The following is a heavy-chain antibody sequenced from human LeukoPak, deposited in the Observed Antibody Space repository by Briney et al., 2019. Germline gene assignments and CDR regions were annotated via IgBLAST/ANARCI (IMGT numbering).Heavy chain of an antibody. D-gene: IGHD3-9*01. CDR2: ISYDGSNK. Sequence: GGSLRLSCAASGFTFSSYAMHWVGQAPGKGLEWVAVISYDGSNKYYADSVKGRFTISRDNSKNTLYLQMNSLRAEDTAVYYCARAHFDWLLDYWGQGTLVTVSS. V-gene: IGHV3-30*04. CDR3: ARAHFDWLLDY. CDR1: GFTFSSYA. J-gene: IGHJ4*02.